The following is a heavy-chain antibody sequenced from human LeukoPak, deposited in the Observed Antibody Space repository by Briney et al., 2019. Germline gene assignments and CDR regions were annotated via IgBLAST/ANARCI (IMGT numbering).Heavy chain of an antibody. CDR2: IWYDGSNK. CDR1: GFTFSSYG. Sequence: GGSLRLSCAASGFTFSSYGMHWVRQAPGKGLEWVAVIWYDGSNKYYADSVKGRFTISRDNSKNTLYLQMNSLRAEDTAVYYCARDTGYYDSSGYPRARYYYYYGMDVWGQGTTVTVSS. CDR3: ARDTGYYDSSGYPRARYYYYYGMDV. V-gene: IGHV3-33*01. D-gene: IGHD3-22*01. J-gene: IGHJ6*02.